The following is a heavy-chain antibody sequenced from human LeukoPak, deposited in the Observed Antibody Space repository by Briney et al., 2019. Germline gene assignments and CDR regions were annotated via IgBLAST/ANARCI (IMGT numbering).Heavy chain of an antibody. CDR2: INPNSGGT. J-gene: IGHJ4*02. Sequence: RSSVKVSCKSSGYTFTGYYMHWVRQAPGQGLEWMGWINPNSGGTNYAQKFQGRVTMSRDTSISTAYMELSRLRSDDTAVYYCARDLHPGYSYGFYYWGQGTLVTVSS. D-gene: IGHD5-18*01. CDR1: GYTFTGYY. CDR3: ARDLHPGYSYGFYY. V-gene: IGHV1-2*02.